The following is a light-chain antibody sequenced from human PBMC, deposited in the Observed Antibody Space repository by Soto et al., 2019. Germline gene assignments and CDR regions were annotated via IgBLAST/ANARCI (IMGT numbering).Light chain of an antibody. CDR2: EGS. J-gene: IGLJ1*01. CDR1: SGDVGSYNL. Sequence: QSVLTQPASVSGSPGQSITISCTGTSGDVGSYNLVSWYQQHPGKAPKLMIYEGSTRPSGVSNRFSGSKSGHTASLTSSGLQAEDEADYYCSSSAGSSTLYVFGTGTKLTLL. V-gene: IGLV2-23*01. CDR3: SSSAGSSTLYV.